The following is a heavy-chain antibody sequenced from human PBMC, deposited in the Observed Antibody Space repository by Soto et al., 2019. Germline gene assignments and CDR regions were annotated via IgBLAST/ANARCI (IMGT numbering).Heavy chain of an antibody. D-gene: IGHD6-19*01. V-gene: IGHV4-59*12. CDR2: IYYSGST. Sequence: QVQLQEAGPGLVKPSETLSLTCTVSGGSISSYYWSWIRQPPGKGLEGVGYIYYSGSTNYNPSLKSRVTIPVDTSTNQFSLTLSSVTAADTAVYYCAGVRSGWPYYYYYYLVVWGKGTKVIVSS. J-gene: IGHJ6*03. CDR1: GGSISSYY. CDR3: AGVRSGWPYYYYYYLVV.